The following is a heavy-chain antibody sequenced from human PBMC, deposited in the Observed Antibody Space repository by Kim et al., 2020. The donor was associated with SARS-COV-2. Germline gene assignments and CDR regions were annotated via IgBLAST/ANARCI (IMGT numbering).Heavy chain of an antibody. D-gene: IGHD1-26*01. Sequence: GGSLRLSCAASGFTFSSYGMHWVRQAPGKGLEWVAVIWYDGSNKYYADSVKGRFTISRDNSKNTLYLQMNSLRAEDTAVYYCAKDIVGATEGGPGWGQGTLVTVSS. CDR2: IWYDGSNK. J-gene: IGHJ4*02. CDR1: GFTFSSYG. CDR3: AKDIVGATEGGPG. V-gene: IGHV3-33*06.